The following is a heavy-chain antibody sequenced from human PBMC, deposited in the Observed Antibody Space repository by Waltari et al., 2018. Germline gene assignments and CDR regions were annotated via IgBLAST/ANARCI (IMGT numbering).Heavy chain of an antibody. CDR3: ASDRGRGLYLDS. D-gene: IGHD2-15*01. CDR1: GDSISNNFF. Sequence: QVQLQESGPGLVKHSGTLSLTCTVSGDSISNNFFWSWVRQSPGKGLEWIGQVHQSGRSNYNPSLESRVTVSMDTSKNQFSLRVTSVTAADTAIYYCASDRGRGLYLDSWGQGTLVTVSP. J-gene: IGHJ4*02. V-gene: IGHV4-4*02. CDR2: VHQSGRS.